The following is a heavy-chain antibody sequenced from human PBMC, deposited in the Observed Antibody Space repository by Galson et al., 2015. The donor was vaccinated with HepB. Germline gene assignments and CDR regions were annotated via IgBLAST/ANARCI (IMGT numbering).Heavy chain of an antibody. Sequence: SLRLSCAASGFTFDNYWMTWVRQALGRGLEWVANVKQDGRETHYAESVKGRITVSRDNARNSLYLQIDNLSAEDTAVYYCARDYYSSGSHDYWGQGTLVTVSS. CDR2: VKQDGRET. CDR3: ARDYYSSGSHDY. D-gene: IGHD3-10*01. J-gene: IGHJ4*02. CDR1: GFTFDNYW. V-gene: IGHV3-7*03.